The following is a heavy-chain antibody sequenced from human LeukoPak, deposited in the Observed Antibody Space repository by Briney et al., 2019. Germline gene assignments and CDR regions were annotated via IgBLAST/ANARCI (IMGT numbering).Heavy chain of an antibody. CDR3: AKDFDSSGYHYWYFDL. CDR2: SSGSGGTT. V-gene: IGHV3-23*01. J-gene: IGHJ2*01. Sequence: GGSLRLSCEASGFAFSNYAMSWVRQAPGKGLEWVARSSGSGGTTNYADSVKGRFTISRDNSRTTLYLQMNGLSAEDAAFYCCAKDFDSSGYHYWYFDLWGRGTLVAVSS. CDR1: GFAFSNYA. D-gene: IGHD3-22*01.